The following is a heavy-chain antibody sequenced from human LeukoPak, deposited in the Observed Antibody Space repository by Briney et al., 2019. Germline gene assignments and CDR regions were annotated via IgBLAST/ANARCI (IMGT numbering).Heavy chain of an antibody. Sequence: GRSLRLSCAASGFTFSSYGMHWVRQAPGKGLEWVAVISYDGSNKYYADSVKGRFTISRDNSKNTLYLQMNSLRAEDTAVYYCAKDGEIMSVVVPDAMVGYFDYWGQGTLVTVSS. CDR3: AKDGEIMSVVVPDAMVGYFDY. V-gene: IGHV3-30*18. D-gene: IGHD2-2*01. CDR2: ISYDGSNK. J-gene: IGHJ4*02. CDR1: GFTFSSYG.